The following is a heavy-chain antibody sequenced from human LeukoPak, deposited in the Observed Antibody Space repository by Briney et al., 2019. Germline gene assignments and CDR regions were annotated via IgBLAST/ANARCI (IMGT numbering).Heavy chain of an antibody. D-gene: IGHD6-13*01. V-gene: IGHV4-4*07. CDR1: GGSISSYY. J-gene: IGHJ4*02. CDR2: IYTSGST. Sequence: SETLSLTCTVSGGSISSYYWSWIRQPAGKGLEWIGRIYTSGSTNYNPSLKSRVTMSVDTSKNQFSLKLSSVTAADTAVYYCARDGYSSSWYSPGFDYCGQGTLVTVSS. CDR3: ARDGYSSSWYSPGFDY.